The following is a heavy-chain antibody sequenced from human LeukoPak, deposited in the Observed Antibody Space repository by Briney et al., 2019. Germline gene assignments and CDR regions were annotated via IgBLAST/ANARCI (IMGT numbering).Heavy chain of an antibody. Sequence: SETLSLTCTVSGGSISGYYWSWIRQPPGKGLEGIGNIYYSGSTNYNPSLKSRVTISVDTSKHQFSLKLSSVTAADTAVYYCVRHLAVAGTGFDYWGQGTLVTVSS. V-gene: IGHV4-59*08. CDR1: GGSISGYY. D-gene: IGHD6-19*01. CDR2: IYYSGST. CDR3: VRHLAVAGTGFDY. J-gene: IGHJ4*02.